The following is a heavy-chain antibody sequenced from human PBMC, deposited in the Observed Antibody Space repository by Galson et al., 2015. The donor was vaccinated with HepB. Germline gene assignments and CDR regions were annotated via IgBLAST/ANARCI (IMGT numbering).Heavy chain of an antibody. CDR1: GFTFSDYY. CDR3: AKVMVAATRWFDP. CDR2: ISSSNVYT. J-gene: IGHJ5*02. Sequence: SLRLSCAASGFTFSDYYMSWIRQAPGKGLEWLSYISSSNVYTNYADSVEGRFTISRDNAKNSLYLQMNSLRAEDTAVYYCAKVMVAATRWFDPWGQGTLVTVSS. D-gene: IGHD2-15*01. V-gene: IGHV3-11*06.